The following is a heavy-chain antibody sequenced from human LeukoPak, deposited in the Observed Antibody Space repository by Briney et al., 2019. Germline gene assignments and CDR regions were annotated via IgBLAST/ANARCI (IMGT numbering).Heavy chain of an antibody. CDR1: GYSFTSYW. J-gene: IGHJ6*03. D-gene: IGHD6-19*01. V-gene: IGHV5-51*01. Sequence: LGESLKISCKGSGYSFTSYWIGWVRQMPGKGLEWMGIIYPGDSDTRYSPSFQGQVTISADKSISTAYLQWSSLKASDTAMYYCARKLVAGIDRNYYYYTDVWGKGTTVTVSS. CDR2: IYPGDSDT. CDR3: ARKLVAGIDRNYYYYTDV.